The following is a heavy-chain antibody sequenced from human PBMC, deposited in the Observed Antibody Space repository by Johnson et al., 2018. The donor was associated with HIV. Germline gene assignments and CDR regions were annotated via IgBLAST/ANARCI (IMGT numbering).Heavy chain of an antibody. J-gene: IGHJ3*01. CDR2: IKQHGSEK. CDR1: GFTFSNAW. CDR3: ARAPEVWELRHPGTFDV. D-gene: IGHD3-3*01. Sequence: VQLVESGGGLVQPGGSLRLSCAASGFTFSNAWMSWVRQAPGKGLEWVANIKQHGSEKYYVDSVKGRFTIFRDNAKNSLFLQMNSLRAEDTAVYYCARAPEVWELRHPGTFDVWGQGTLVTVSS. V-gene: IGHV3-7*05.